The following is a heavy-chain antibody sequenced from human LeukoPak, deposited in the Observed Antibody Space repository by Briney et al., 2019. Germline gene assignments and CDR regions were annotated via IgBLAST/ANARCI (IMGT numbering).Heavy chain of an antibody. CDR2: ISCSSSYI. CDR3: AREFYDSRGFDY. Sequence: GGSLRLSCAASGFTFSSYSMNWVRQAPGKGLEWVPSISCSSSYIYYADSVKGRFTISRDNAKNSLYLQMNSLRAEDTAVYYCAREFYDSRGFDYWGQGTLVTVSS. D-gene: IGHD3-22*01. V-gene: IGHV3-21*01. CDR1: GFTFSSYS. J-gene: IGHJ4*02.